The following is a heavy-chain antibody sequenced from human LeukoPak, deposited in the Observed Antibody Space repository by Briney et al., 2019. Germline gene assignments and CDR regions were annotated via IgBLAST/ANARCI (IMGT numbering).Heavy chain of an antibody. CDR3: ARRRDGYESDP. J-gene: IGHJ5*02. D-gene: IGHD5-24*01. CDR2: INPNNGGT. CDR1: GYTFSGYY. Sequence: ASVKVSCKASGYTFSGYYMHWVRQAPGQGLEWMGWINPNNGGTNYAQKFQGRVTMTRDTSISTAYMELSRLRSDDTAVYYCARRRDGYESDPWGQGTLVTVSS. V-gene: IGHV1-2*02.